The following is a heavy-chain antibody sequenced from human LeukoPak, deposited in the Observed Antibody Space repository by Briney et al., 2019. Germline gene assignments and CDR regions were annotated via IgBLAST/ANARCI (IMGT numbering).Heavy chain of an antibody. CDR2: IRSDGINK. CDR1: GSTFSNYG. J-gene: IGHJ4*02. Sequence: QAWGSLRLSCAASGSTFSNYGMHWVRQAPGKGLEWVAFIRSDGINKYHADSVKGRFTISRENAKNSLYLQMNSLRAGDTAAYYCARGNSDYGSGSYQIYWGQGTLVTVSS. V-gene: IGHV3-30*02. CDR3: ARGNSDYGSGSYQIY. D-gene: IGHD3-10*01.